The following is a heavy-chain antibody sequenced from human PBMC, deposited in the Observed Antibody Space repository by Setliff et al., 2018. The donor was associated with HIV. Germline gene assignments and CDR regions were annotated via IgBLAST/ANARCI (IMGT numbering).Heavy chain of an antibody. CDR2: IYYTGNS. CDR3: ARLGESGYDFRGFFGF. D-gene: IGHD5-12*01. Sequence: SETLSLICTVSGDYIGSRAYYWAWIRQPPGKGLEWIATIYYTGNSYYDPSLQSRVSISVDTSNNQFSLKLHSVSTSDRGVYFCARLGESGYDFRGFFGFWGPGMLVTVSS. V-gene: IGHV4-39*01. J-gene: IGHJ4*02. CDR1: GDYIGSRAYY.